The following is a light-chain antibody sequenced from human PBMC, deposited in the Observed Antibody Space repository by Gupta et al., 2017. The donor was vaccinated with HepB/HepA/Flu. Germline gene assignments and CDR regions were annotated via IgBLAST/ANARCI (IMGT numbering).Light chain of an antibody. CDR1: TSDVGGYDH. Sequence: QSALTQPRSVSGSPGQSVTISCTGTTSDVGGYDHVSWYQQHPGKDPKLIMFAVNKRPSGVPDRFSGSKSGNTASLTVSGLQAEDEADYYCCSYAGDYTLDFGSGTKVTVL. CDR2: AVN. CDR3: CSYAGDYTLD. V-gene: IGLV2-11*01. J-gene: IGLJ1*01.